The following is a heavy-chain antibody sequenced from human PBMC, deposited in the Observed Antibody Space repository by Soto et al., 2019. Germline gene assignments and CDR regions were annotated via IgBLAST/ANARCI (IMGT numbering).Heavy chain of an antibody. CDR3: ARGRGRYSGYDYAFDI. CDR1: GGSISSSSYY. D-gene: IGHD5-12*01. CDR2: IYYSGST. Sequence: SETLSLTCTVSGGSISSSSYYWGWIRQPPGKGLEWIGSIYYSGSTYYNPSLKSRVTISVDTSKNQFSLKLSSVTAADTAVYYCARGRGRYSGYDYAFDIWGQGTMVTVSS. V-gene: IGHV4-39*01. J-gene: IGHJ3*02.